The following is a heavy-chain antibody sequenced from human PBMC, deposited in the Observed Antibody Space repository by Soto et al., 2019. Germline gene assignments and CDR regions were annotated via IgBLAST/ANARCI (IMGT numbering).Heavy chain of an antibody. V-gene: IGHV3-13*01. J-gene: IGHJ4*02. CDR1: GFTFSSYD. D-gene: IGHD3-10*01. CDR3: ARGLGYYGSNSYYFDY. Sequence: GGSLRLSCAASGFTFSSYDMHWVRQATGKGLEWASAIGTAGDTYYPGSVKGRFTISRENAKNSLYLQMNSLRAGDTAVYYCARGLGYYGSNSYYFDYWGQGTLVTVSS. CDR2: IGTAGDT.